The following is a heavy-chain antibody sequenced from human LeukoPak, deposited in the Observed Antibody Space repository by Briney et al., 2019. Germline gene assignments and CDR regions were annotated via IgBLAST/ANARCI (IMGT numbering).Heavy chain of an antibody. D-gene: IGHD6-13*01. Sequence: PSETLSLTCAVYGGSFSGYYWSWIRQPPGKGLEWIGEINHSGSTNYNPSLKSRVTISVDTSKNQFSLKLNSVTAADTAVYYCARGLAAAQYYFDYWGQGTLVTVSS. J-gene: IGHJ4*02. CDR2: INHSGST. CDR3: ARGLAAAQYYFDY. V-gene: IGHV4-34*01. CDR1: GGSFSGYY.